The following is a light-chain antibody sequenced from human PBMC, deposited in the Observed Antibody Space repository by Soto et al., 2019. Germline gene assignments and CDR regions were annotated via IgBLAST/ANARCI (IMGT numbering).Light chain of an antibody. Sequence: EIVMTQSPATLSVSPGDRATVSCRASQSISSNLAWYQHKPGQAPRLLIYGASTRATGVPDRFSGRGSGAEFTLTISNLQSEDFAVYYCQQHNNWPPYTFGQGTKLEIK. CDR2: GAS. V-gene: IGKV3-15*01. CDR3: QQHNNWPPYT. J-gene: IGKJ2*01. CDR1: QSISSN.